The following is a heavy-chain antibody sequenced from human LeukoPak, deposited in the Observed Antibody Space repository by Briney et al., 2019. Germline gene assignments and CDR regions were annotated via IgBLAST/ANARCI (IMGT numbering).Heavy chain of an antibody. CDR1: GYTFTSYY. D-gene: IGHD6-19*01. CDR3: AKAVAGLFDY. CDR2: INLSGGST. Sequence: ASVNVSCKASGYTFTSYYMHWVRQAPGQGLEWMGIINLSGGSTSYAQKFQGRVTMTRDTSTSTVYMELSSLRSEDTAVYYCAKAVAGLFDYWGQGTLVTVSS. V-gene: IGHV1-46*01. J-gene: IGHJ4*02.